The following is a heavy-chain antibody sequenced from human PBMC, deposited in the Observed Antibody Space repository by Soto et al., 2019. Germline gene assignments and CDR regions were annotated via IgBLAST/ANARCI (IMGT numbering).Heavy chain of an antibody. J-gene: IGHJ4*02. D-gene: IGHD4-17*01. V-gene: IGHV3-7*03. CDR1: GFTVSTYL. CDR2: IGQDGGVK. Sequence: PGGSLRHCCAASGFTVSTYLMSWVRQAPGTGLEWVATIGQDGGVKYYVDSVKGRLTISRDNAKNSLDLQMNSLRAEDTDVYYCANNYGDYDYWGQGTLVTVSS. CDR3: ANNYGDYDY.